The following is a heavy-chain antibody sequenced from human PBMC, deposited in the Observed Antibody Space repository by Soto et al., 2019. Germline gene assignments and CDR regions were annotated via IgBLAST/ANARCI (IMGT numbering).Heavy chain of an antibody. CDR3: ARPTYYCESSGPPAY. Sequence: QPGGSLRLSCAASGFCFGSYGMHWFRQAPGKGLEWVAMISYDGTDEYYADSVKGRFTISRDNSKNTLYLQMNSLRAEDTAVYYCARPTYYCESSGPPAYWGQGTLVTVSS. V-gene: IGHV3-30*03. J-gene: IGHJ4*02. D-gene: IGHD3-22*01. CDR1: GFCFGSYG. CDR2: ISYDGTDE.